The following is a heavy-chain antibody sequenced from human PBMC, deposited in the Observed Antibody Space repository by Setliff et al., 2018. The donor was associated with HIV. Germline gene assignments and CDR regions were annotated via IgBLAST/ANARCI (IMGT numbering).Heavy chain of an antibody. CDR2: IDWDDAK. Sequence: SGPTLVNPTQTLTLTCTFSWFSLSPRGMSVSWIRQPPGKALEWLARIDWDDAKYYSTSLKTRLTISKDTSKNQVVLTMTNMDPVDTATYYCARGSESLTYFDNLGPGTLVTAPQ. CDR3: ARGSESLTYFDN. CDR1: WFSLSPRGMS. J-gene: IGHJ4*02. D-gene: IGHD3-10*01. V-gene: IGHV2-70*11.